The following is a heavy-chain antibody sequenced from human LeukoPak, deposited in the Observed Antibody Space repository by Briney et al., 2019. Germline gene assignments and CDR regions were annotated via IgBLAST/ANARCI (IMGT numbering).Heavy chain of an antibody. J-gene: IGHJ4*02. Sequence: TGGSLRLSCAASGFTFSSYAMSWVRQAPGKGLEWVSAISGSGGSTYYADSVKGRFTISRDNSKNTLYLQMNSLRAEDMAVYYCAKVGSSWYIYYFDYWGQGTLVTVSS. D-gene: IGHD6-13*01. CDR1: GFTFSSYA. V-gene: IGHV3-23*01. CDR3: AKVGSSWYIYYFDY. CDR2: ISGSGGST.